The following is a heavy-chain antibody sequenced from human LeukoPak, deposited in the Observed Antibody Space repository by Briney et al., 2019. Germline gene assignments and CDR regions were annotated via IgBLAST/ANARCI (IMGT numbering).Heavy chain of an antibody. CDR3: ARDSRRILPSD. J-gene: IGHJ4*02. D-gene: IGHD2-15*01. Sequence: GGSLRLSCAASGFTFSDDYMSWIRQAPGKGLEWVSVIYSGGSTYYADSVKGRFTISRDNSKNTLYLQMNSLRAEDTAVYYCARDSRRILPSDWGQGTLVTVSS. CDR2: IYSGGST. V-gene: IGHV3-66*01. CDR1: GFTFSDDY.